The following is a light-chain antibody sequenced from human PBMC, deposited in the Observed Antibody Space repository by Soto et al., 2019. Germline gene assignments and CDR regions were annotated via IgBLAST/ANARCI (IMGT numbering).Light chain of an antibody. J-gene: IGKJ4*02. Sequence: DIQMTQSPSTLSASVGDRVTISCRASQTISSWLAWYQQKPEQAPKLVIYDASSLESGVPSRFSGSGSGTEFTLTISSLQPDDFATYYCQQYNSYSLTFGGGTKVEIK. CDR3: QQYNSYSLT. CDR1: QTISSW. CDR2: DAS. V-gene: IGKV1-5*01.